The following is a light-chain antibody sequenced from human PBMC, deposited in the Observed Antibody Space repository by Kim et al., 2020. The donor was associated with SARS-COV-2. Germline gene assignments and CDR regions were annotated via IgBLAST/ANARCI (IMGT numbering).Light chain of an antibody. CDR2: DAS. CDR1: QSFSSY. V-gene: IGKV3-11*01. Sequence: EIVLTQSPATLSLSPGDSATPSCRASQSFSSYLAWYQQKPGQAPRLLIYDASNRATGIPARFSGSGSGTDFTLTISSLEPEDFAVYYCQQRSNWPLTFGGGTKVDIK. CDR3: QQRSNWPLT. J-gene: IGKJ4*01.